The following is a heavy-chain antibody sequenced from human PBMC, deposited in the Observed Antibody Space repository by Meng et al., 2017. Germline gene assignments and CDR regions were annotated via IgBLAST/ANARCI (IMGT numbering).Heavy chain of an antibody. Sequence: QGLLVGSGAEGKKPGASVKVSCKASGGTFSRYAISWVRQAPGQGLEWMGGIIPIFGTANYAQKFQGRVTITADESTSTAYMELSSLRSEDTAVYYCASPKIGRRGSLDYWGQGTLVTVSS. CDR1: GGTFSRYA. D-gene: IGHD3-16*01. CDR3: ASPKIGRRGSLDY. J-gene: IGHJ4*02. CDR2: IIPIFGTA. V-gene: IGHV1-69*01.